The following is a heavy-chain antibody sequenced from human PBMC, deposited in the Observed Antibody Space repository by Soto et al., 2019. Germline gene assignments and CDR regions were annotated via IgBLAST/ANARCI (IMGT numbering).Heavy chain of an antibody. V-gene: IGHV3-30*18. Sequence: QVQLVESGGGVVQPGRSLRLSCAASGFTFSSYGMHWVRQAPGKGLEWVAVISYDGSSKYYADYVKGRFTISRDNSKNTLYLQMNSLRNEDTAVYYCAKGPGYYDDIWGSYDAFDIWGQGTMVTVSS. CDR2: ISYDGSSK. CDR1: GFTFSSYG. J-gene: IGHJ3*02. D-gene: IGHD3-16*01. CDR3: AKGPGYYDDIWGSYDAFDI.